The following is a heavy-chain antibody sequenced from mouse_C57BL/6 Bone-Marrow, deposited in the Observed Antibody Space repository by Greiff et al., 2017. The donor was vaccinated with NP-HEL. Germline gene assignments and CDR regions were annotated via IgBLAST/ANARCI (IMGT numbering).Heavy chain of an antibody. CDR2: IYPGSGST. CDR1: GYTFTSYW. CDR3: ARFPRGSSYPWYFDV. Sequence: QVQLQQPGAELVKPGASVKMSCKASGYTFTSYWITWVKQRPGQGLEWIGDIYPGSGSTNYNEKFKSKATLTVDTSSSTAYMQLSSLTSEDSAVYYCARFPRGSSYPWYFDVWGTGTTVTVSS. J-gene: IGHJ1*03. D-gene: IGHD1-1*01. V-gene: IGHV1-55*01.